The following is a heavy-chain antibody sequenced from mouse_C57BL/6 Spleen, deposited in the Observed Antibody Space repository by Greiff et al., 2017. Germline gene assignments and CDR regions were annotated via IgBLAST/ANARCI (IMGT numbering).Heavy chain of an antibody. J-gene: IGHJ2*01. V-gene: IGHV1-59*01. CDR2: IDPSDSYT. D-gene: IGHD2-3*01. CDR3: ARRWLLPYFDY. CDR1: GYTFTSYW. Sequence: QVQLQQPGAELVRPGTSEKLSCKASGYTFTSYWMHWVKQRPGQGLEWIGVIDPSDSYTNYNQKFKGKATLTVDKSSSTAYMQLSSLTSEDSAVYYCARRWLLPYFDYWGQGTTLTVSS.